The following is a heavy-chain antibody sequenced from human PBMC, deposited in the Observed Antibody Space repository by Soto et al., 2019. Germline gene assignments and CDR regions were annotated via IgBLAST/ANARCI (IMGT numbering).Heavy chain of an antibody. CDR1: GFTFSSYG. V-gene: IGHV3-23*01. CDR3: ATFIFCSSTSCYGREGGY. J-gene: IGHJ4*02. Sequence: EVQLLESGGGLVQPGGSLRLSCAASGFTFSSYGMSWVRQAPGKGLEWVSAISHSGGNTYYADSVKGRFAISRDNSKNTLYLQMNSLRAEATAVYYCATFIFCSSTSCYGREGGYWGQGTLVTVSS. D-gene: IGHD2-2*01. CDR2: ISHSGGNT.